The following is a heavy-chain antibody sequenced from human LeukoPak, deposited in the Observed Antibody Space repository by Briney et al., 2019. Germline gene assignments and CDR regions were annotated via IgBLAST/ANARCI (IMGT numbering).Heavy chain of an antibody. D-gene: IGHD5-24*01. Sequence: GGSLRLSCAASGFTVSSNYMSWVRQAPGKGLEWVSVIYSGGSTYYADSVKGRFTISRDNSKNTLYLQMNSLRAEDTAVYYCARVLRDGCNLYYFDYWGQGTLVTVSS. J-gene: IGHJ4*02. CDR2: IYSGGST. V-gene: IGHV3-66*01. CDR3: ARVLRDGCNLYYFDY. CDR1: GFTVSSNY.